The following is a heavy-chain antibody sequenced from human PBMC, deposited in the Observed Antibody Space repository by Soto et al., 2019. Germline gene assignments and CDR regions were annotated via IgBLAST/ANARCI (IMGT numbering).Heavy chain of an antibody. Sequence: ASVKVSCKASGYTFTSYYMHWVRQAPGQGLEWMGIINPSGGSTSYAQKFQGRVTMTRDTSTSTVYMELSSLRSEDTAVYYCARTLKLGYCSSTSCYVFDYWGQGTLVTVSS. J-gene: IGHJ4*02. CDR1: GYTFTSYY. CDR2: INPSGGST. D-gene: IGHD2-2*01. V-gene: IGHV1-46*03. CDR3: ARTLKLGYCSSTSCYVFDY.